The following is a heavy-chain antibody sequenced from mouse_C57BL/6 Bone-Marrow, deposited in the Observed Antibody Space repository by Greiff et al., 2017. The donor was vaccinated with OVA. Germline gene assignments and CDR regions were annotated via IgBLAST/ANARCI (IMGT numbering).Heavy chain of an antibody. V-gene: IGHV3-5*01. CDR2: IYYSGTI. J-gene: IGHJ4*01. CDR1: GISITTGNYR. Sequence: VQLQQSGPGLVKPSQTVFLTCTVTGISITTGNYRWSWIRQFPGNKLEWIGYIYYSGTITYNPSLTSRTTITRDTPKNQFFLEMNSLTAEDTATYYCAREGYYYAMDYWGQGTSVTVSS. CDR3: AREGYYYAMDY.